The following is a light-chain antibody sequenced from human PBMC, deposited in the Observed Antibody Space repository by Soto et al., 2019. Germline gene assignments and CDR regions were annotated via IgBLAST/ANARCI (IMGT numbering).Light chain of an antibody. J-gene: IGKJ3*01. CDR3: QQYYSYPRST. CDR1: QGISSY. Sequence: AIRMTQSPSSFSASTGDRVTITCRASQGISSYLAWYQQKPGKAPKPLIYAASTLQSGVPSRFSGSGSGTDFTLTISCLQSEDFATYYCQQYYSYPRSTFGPGTKVDNK. V-gene: IGKV1-8*01. CDR2: AAS.